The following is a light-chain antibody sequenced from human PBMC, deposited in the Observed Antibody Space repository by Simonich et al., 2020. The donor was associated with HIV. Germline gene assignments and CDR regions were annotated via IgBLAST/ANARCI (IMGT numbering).Light chain of an antibody. Sequence: IVMTQSPATLSVSPGERATLSCRASQSIASNLAGYQQKPGQAPRLLIYGASSRATGVPARFSGSGSGTDFTLTISRLEPEDFAVYYCQQYGSSPLTFGGGTKVEIK. CDR2: GAS. V-gene: IGKV3-20*01. J-gene: IGKJ4*01. CDR3: QQYGSSPLT. CDR1: QSIASN.